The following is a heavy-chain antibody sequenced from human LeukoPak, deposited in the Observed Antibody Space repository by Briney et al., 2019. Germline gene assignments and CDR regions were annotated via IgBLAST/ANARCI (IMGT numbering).Heavy chain of an antibody. Sequence: PSETLSLTCEVYDGSFSGFYWNWIRQAPGKGLEWIGEINDSRSTNYNPSLKGRVTISVDTSKNQFSLQLNSVTPEDTAVYYCARVSASYPPDYWGQGALVTVSS. D-gene: IGHD3-10*01. CDR3: ARVSASYPPDY. V-gene: IGHV4-34*01. CDR1: DGSFSGFY. J-gene: IGHJ4*02. CDR2: INDSRST.